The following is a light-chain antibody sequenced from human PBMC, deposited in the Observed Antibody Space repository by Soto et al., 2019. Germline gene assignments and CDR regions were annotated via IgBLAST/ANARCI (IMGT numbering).Light chain of an antibody. Sequence: QSVLTQPPSVSGAPGQRVTISCTGSSPNIGAGYDVHWYQQLPGTAPKLLIYGNSNRPSGVPDRFSGSKSGTSASLAITGLQAADEADYYCQSYDSSLSGVVFGGGTKVTVL. CDR3: QSYDSSLSGVV. CDR1: SPNIGAGYD. CDR2: GNS. V-gene: IGLV1-40*01. J-gene: IGLJ3*02.